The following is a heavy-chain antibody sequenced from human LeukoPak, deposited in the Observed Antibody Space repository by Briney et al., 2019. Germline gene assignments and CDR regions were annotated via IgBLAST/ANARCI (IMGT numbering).Heavy chain of an antibody. Sequence: SETLSLTCTVSSGSISTYYWSWIRQPPGKGLEWIGYIYYSGSTNYNPSLKSRVTISVDTSKNQFSLKLSSVTAADTAVYYCARLYRVPAARNYYYYYGMDVWGQGTTVTVSS. CDR1: SGSISTYY. J-gene: IGHJ6*02. CDR2: IYYSGST. V-gene: IGHV4-59*12. D-gene: IGHD2-2*01. CDR3: ARLYRVPAARNYYYYYGMDV.